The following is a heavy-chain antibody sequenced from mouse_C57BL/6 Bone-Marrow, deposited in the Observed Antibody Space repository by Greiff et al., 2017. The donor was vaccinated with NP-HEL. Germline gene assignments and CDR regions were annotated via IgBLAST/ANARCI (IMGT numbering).Heavy chain of an antibody. CDR3: AREGYGSSPHY. D-gene: IGHD1-1*01. Sequence: QVQLQQSGAELVKPGASVKLSCKASGYTFTSYWMHWVKQRPGQGLEWIGMIHPNSGSTNYNEKFKSKATLTVDKSSSTAYMQLSSLTSEDSAVYYCAREGYGSSPHYWGQGTTLTVSS. CDR1: GYTFTSYW. J-gene: IGHJ2*01. V-gene: IGHV1-64*01. CDR2: IHPNSGST.